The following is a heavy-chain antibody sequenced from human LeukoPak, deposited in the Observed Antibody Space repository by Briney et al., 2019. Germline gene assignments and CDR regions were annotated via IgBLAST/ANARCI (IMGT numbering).Heavy chain of an antibody. Sequence: ASVKVSCMASGYTFTSNYMHWVRQAPGQGLEWMGIINPSDGSTSYAQNFQGRITMTRDTSTSTVYMELSSLRSEDTAVYYCACSIPPAAYYFDYWCQGALVTVSS. D-gene: IGHD6-13*01. V-gene: IGHV1-46*01. CDR1: GYTFTSNY. CDR2: INPSDGST. J-gene: IGHJ4*02. CDR3: ACSIPPAAYYFDY.